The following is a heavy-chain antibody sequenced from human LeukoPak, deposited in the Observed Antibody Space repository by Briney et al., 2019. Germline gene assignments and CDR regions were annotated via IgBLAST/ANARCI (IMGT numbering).Heavy chain of an antibody. J-gene: IGHJ6*02. D-gene: IGHD2-2*01. CDR3: AAWSPNRKVVPAAYYYYGMDV. V-gene: IGHV1-46*01. CDR2: VNPSGSST. CDR1: GYSFTNYY. Sequence: ASVKVSCKGSGYSFTNYYMHWVRLAPGQGLEWMGIVNPSGSSTNYAQKFQGRVTMTGDTSTSTVYMELSSLRSADTAVYYCAAWSPNRKVVPAAYYYYGMDVWGQGTTVTVSS.